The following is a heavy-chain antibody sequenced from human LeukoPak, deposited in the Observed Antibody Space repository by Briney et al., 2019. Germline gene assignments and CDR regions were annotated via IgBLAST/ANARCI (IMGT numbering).Heavy chain of an antibody. J-gene: IGHJ4*02. CDR2: INPDGSVT. CDR1: GFTFRSYW. Sequence: GGSLRLSCAASGFTFRSYWMYWVRKAPGKGLVWVSLINPDGSVTTYADSVKGRFTISRDNAKNTLYLQMSSLGAEDTAPYYCARGGVVAGSDYWGQGTLVTVSS. CDR3: ARGGVVAGSDY. V-gene: IGHV3-74*01. D-gene: IGHD2-15*01.